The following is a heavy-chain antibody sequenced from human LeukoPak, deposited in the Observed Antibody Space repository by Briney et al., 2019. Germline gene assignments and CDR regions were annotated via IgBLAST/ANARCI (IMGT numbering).Heavy chain of an antibody. CDR3: ARVGYCSTTSCYWRAFDY. Sequence: GGSLRLSCVASGFTLSTYWMNWVRQAAGKGLEWLANIKQDGSEKYYVDSVKGRFTISRDNAKNSLYLQMNSLRAEDTAGYYCARVGYCSTTSCYWRAFDYWGQGTLVTVSS. D-gene: IGHD2-2*01. CDR2: IKQDGSEK. V-gene: IGHV3-7*01. CDR1: GFTLSTYW. J-gene: IGHJ4*02.